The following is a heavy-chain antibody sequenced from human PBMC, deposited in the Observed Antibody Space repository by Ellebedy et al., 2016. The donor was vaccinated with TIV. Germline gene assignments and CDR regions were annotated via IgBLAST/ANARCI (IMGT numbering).Heavy chain of an antibody. V-gene: IGHV1-2*02. D-gene: IGHD6-13*01. CDR1: GYVFAAYY. CDR3: ARVRRGSSGMDV. Sequence: ASVKVSCKTSGYVFAAYYIHWVRRAPGQGLEWMGWINPDSGVTKFAQKFQGRVTMTSDTSVTTVYMELSRLEVDDTAVYYCARVRRGSSGMDVWGQGTTVTVS. CDR2: INPDSGVT. J-gene: IGHJ6*02.